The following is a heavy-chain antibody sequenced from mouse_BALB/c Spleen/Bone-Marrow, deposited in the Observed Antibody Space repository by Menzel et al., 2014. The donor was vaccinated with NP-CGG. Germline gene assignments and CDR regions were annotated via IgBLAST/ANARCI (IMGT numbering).Heavy chain of an antibody. Sequence: QVQLQQSGAERVKPGASVKLSCKASGYTFTSYYLYWVKQRPGQGLEWIGEINPSNGGTSFNERFKSKASLTVDKSSSTAYMQLNSLTSEDSAVYYCTRRSLLSDYYSMDYWGQGTSVTVSS. CDR2: INPSNGGT. CDR1: GYTFTSYY. D-gene: IGHD2-10*01. CDR3: TRRSLLSDYYSMDY. V-gene: IGHV1S81*02. J-gene: IGHJ4*01.